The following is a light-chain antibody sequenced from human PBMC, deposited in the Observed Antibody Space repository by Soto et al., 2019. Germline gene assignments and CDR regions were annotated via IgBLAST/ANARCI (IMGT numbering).Light chain of an antibody. CDR2: DAS. CDR1: QSVTTY. Sequence: EIVLTQSPATLSLSPGERATLSCRASQSVTTYLAWYQQKPGQAPRLLIYDASDRASGIPARFSGSGSGTDFTLTISSLEPEDFAVYYCQQRYKWLTFGGGTKVGIK. CDR3: QQRYKWLT. V-gene: IGKV3-11*01. J-gene: IGKJ4*01.